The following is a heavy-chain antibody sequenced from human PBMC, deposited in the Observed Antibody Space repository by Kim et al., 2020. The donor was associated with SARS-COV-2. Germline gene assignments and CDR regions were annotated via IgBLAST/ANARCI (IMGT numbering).Heavy chain of an antibody. J-gene: IGHJ5*02. CDR3: AKYGVYRGTTGSNWFDP. CDR1: GFTFNSYG. V-gene: IGHV3-30*18. CDR2: ISYDGSNK. D-gene: IGHD1-7*01. Sequence: GGSLRLSCAASGFTFNSYGMHWVRQAPGKGLEWVAVISYDGSNKYYADSVKGRFTISRDNSKNTLYLQMNSLRAEDTAVYYCAKYGVYRGTTGSNWFDPWGQGTLVTVSS.